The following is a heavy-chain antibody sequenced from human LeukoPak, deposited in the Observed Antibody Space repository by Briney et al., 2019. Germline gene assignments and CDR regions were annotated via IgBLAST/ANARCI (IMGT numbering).Heavy chain of an antibody. CDR3: ASGSPGYYDFWSGYSKSYYYYGMDV. Sequence: SETLSLTCTVSGGSISSYYWSWIRQSPGKGLEWIGYIYYSGSTNYNPSLKSRVTISVDTSKNQFSLKLSSVAAADTAVYYCASGSPGYYDFWSGYSKSYYYYGMDVWGQGTTVTVSS. V-gene: IGHV4-59*08. J-gene: IGHJ6*02. CDR1: GGSISSYY. CDR2: IYYSGST. D-gene: IGHD3-3*01.